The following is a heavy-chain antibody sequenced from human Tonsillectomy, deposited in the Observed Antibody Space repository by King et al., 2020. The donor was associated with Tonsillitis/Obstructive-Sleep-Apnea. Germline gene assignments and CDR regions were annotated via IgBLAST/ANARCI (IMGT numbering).Heavy chain of an antibody. J-gene: IGHJ3*01. CDR2: IDWDGDK. D-gene: IGHD3-3*01. CDR3: EHSFNYDFWRVYYGGCAFDY. CDR1: GFSLSTSGVG. Sequence: TLKESGPTLVKPTQTLTLTCTVSGFSLSTSGVGVGWSRQPPGKALEWIALIDWDGDKSYSPSLKGRLTIPKDTSKNQVVLTMTNMDPVDTATYYREHSFNYDFWRVYYGGCAFDYWGQGTMVIVSS. V-gene: IGHV2-5*02.